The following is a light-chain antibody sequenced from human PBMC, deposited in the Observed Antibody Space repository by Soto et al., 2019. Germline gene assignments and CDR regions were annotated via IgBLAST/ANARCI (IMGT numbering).Light chain of an antibody. Sequence: AIRMTQSPSSFSASTGDRVTITCRASQGISSHLAWYQQKPGTAPKLLIYAASTLQSGVPSRFSGSGSGTDFNLTISCLQSEDFATYYCQQYYDYPRTFGQGTTVEIK. J-gene: IGKJ1*01. CDR2: AAS. V-gene: IGKV1-8*01. CDR1: QGISSH. CDR3: QQYYDYPRT.